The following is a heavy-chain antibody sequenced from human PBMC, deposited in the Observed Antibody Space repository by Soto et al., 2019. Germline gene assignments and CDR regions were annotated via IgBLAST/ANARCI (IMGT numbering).Heavy chain of an antibody. CDR1: DGSISSSTYY. Sequence: QLQLQESGPGLVKPSETLSLTCTVSDGSISSSTYYWGWIRQPPGKGLEWIGSIYYSENTFYNPSLKSRVTISVDKSKSQFSLSLSSVTAADTAVYYCARYTGDTMGDHWGQGTLVTVSS. J-gene: IGHJ4*02. CDR3: ARYTGDTMGDH. CDR2: IYYSENT. D-gene: IGHD3-10*01. V-gene: IGHV4-39*01.